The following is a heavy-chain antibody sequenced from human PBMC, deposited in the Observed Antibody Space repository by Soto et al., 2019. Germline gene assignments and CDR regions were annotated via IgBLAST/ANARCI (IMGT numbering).Heavy chain of an antibody. V-gene: IGHV3-23*01. CDR2: ISGSGGSK. D-gene: IGHD6-19*01. J-gene: IGHJ3*02. Sequence: GGSLRLSCAASGFTFSSYAMSWVRQAPGKGLEWVSAISGSGGSKYDADSVKGRFTISRDNSKNTLYLQMNSLRAEDTAVYYCAKDCAVADGDDAFDIWGQGTMVTVSS. CDR1: GFTFSSYA. CDR3: AKDCAVADGDDAFDI.